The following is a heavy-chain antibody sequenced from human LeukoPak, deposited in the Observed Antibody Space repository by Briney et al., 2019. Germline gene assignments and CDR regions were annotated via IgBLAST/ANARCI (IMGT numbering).Heavy chain of an antibody. CDR1: GFTFSSYG. CDR3: AKSPEVCSSTSCYYYYMDV. V-gene: IGHV3-30*18. D-gene: IGHD2-2*01. Sequence: GRSLRLSCAASGFTFSSYGMHWVRQAPGKGLEWVAVIWYGGSNKYYADSVKGRFTISRDNSKNTLYLQMNSLRAEDTAVYYCAKSPEVCSSTSCYYYYMDVWGKGTTVTVSS. CDR2: IWYGGSNK. J-gene: IGHJ6*03.